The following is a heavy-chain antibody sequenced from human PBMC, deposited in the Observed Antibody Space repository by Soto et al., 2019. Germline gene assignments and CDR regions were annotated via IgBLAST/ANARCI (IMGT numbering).Heavy chain of an antibody. V-gene: IGHV4-31*03. Sequence: QVQLQESGPGLVQPSQTLSLTCTVSGGSISSGGYYWSWIRQHPGTGMEWIGHISYSRSTYYNTSFKSRVTTSVDTSRNQFSPIVNAVTAADTAVYYGARGVLHWCQGTLVTVSS. J-gene: IGHJ4*01. CDR2: ISYSRST. CDR3: ARGVLH. CDR1: GGSISSGGYY.